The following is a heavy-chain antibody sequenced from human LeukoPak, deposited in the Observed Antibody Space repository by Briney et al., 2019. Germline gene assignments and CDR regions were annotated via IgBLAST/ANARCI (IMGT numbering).Heavy chain of an antibody. CDR1: GGSISSYY. J-gene: IGHJ4*02. Sequence: KPSETLSLTCTVSGGSISSYYWSWIRQPPGKGLEWIGYIYTSGSTNYNPSLKSRVTISVDTSKNQFSLKLSSVTAADTAVYYCARHSSSWYIFDYWGQGTLVTVSS. V-gene: IGHV4-4*09. D-gene: IGHD6-13*01. CDR3: ARHSSSWYIFDY. CDR2: IYTSGST.